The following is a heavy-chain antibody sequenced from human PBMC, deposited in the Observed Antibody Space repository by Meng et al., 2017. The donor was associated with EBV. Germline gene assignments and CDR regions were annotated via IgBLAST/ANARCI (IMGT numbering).Heavy chain of an antibody. CDR2: IYYSGST. CDR1: GGSVSSGSYY. V-gene: IGHV4-61*01. J-gene: IGHJ5*02. Sequence: GPLQDSGPWLVKPSETLSLHCTVSGGSVSSGSYYWSWIRQPPGKGLEWIGYIYYSGSTNYNPSLKSRVTISVDTSKNQFSLKLSSVTAADTAVYYCARGRYYGDYFWFDPWGQGTLVTVSS. D-gene: IGHD4-17*01. CDR3: ARGRYYGDYFWFDP.